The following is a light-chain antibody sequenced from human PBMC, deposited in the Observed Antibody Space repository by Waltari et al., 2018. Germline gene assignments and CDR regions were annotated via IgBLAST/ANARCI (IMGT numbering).Light chain of an antibody. CDR2: DAS. J-gene: IGKJ1*01. CDR1: QSVSRT. CDR3: QKYRSLPAT. Sequence: EVVQSQSPGTLSVSPGERVTLSCRASQSVSRTLAWYQQKPGQAPRLLIYDASSRDTGIPARFSGGGSGTDFSLTISRLEPEDFAVYYCQKYRSLPATFGQGTKVEIK. V-gene: IGKV3-20*01.